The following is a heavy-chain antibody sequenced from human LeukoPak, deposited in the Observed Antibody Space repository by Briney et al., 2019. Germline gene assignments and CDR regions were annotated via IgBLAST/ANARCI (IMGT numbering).Heavy chain of an antibody. CDR2: IYHSGST. Sequence: PSETLSLTCALSGYSISSGYYWGWIRQPPGKGLEWIGSIYHSGSTYYNPSLKSRVTISVDTSKNQFSLKLSSVTAADTAVYYCARRGGNIDYWGQGTLVTVSS. CDR1: GYSISSGYY. J-gene: IGHJ4*02. CDR3: ARRGGNIDY. V-gene: IGHV4-38-2*01. D-gene: IGHD2-15*01.